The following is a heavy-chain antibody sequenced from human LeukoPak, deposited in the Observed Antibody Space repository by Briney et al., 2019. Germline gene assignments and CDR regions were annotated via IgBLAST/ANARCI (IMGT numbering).Heavy chain of an antibody. CDR1: GFTFSSHW. Sequence: SGGSLRLSCAASGFTFSSHWMHWVRQAPGEGLVWVSRVYNDGSTTNYADSVKGRFAISRDNAKNTLYLQMNSLRAEDMAVYYCARESGSSRFIDYWGQGTLVTVSS. CDR3: ARESGSSRFIDY. V-gene: IGHV3-74*01. D-gene: IGHD6-6*01. J-gene: IGHJ4*02. CDR2: VYNDGSTT.